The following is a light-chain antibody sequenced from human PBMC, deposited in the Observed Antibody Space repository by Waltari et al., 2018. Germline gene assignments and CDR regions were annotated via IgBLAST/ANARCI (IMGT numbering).Light chain of an antibody. Sequence: EIVLTQSPGTLSLSPGERATLSCRASQSVSRALAWYQQNPGQAPRLLIYGASNRATGIPDRFSGSGSGTDFSRIISRLEPEDVAVYYCQHYVSLPVTFGQGTKVEIK. J-gene: IGKJ1*01. CDR3: QHYVSLPVT. CDR1: QSVSRA. V-gene: IGKV3-20*01. CDR2: GAS.